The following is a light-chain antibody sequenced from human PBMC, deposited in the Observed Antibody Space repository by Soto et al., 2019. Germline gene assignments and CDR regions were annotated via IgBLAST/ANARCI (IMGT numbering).Light chain of an antibody. CDR1: QSVGYH. CDR2: DAS. CDR3: QQRMNWPLT. V-gene: IGKV3-11*01. Sequence: SQSPATLSVSPGERATLSCRASQSVGYHLAWYQQKPGQAPRLLIYDASNRATGIPARFSGSGSGTDFTLTISSLEPEDFAVYYCQQRMNWPLTFGQGTRLEIK. J-gene: IGKJ5*01.